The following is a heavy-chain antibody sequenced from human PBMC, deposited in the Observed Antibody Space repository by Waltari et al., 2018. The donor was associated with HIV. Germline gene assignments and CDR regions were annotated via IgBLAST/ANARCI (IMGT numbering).Heavy chain of an antibody. CDR2: INHSGGT. CDR3: ARERRNYYDSSGYSFDY. Sequence: QVQLQQWGAGLLKPSETLSLTCAVYGGSFSGYSWSWIRQPPGKGLEWIGQINHSGGTNYNPSLTSRVTISVDTSKNQFSLKLSSVTAADTAVYYCARERRNYYDSSGYSFDYWGQGTLVTVSS. J-gene: IGHJ4*02. CDR1: GGSFSGYS. D-gene: IGHD3-22*01. V-gene: IGHV4-34*01.